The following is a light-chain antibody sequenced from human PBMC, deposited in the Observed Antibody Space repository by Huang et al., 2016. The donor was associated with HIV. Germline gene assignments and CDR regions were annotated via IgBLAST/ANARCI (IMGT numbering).Light chain of an antibody. CDR1: QSISSN. Sequence: EIVMTQSPATLSVSPGERATLSCRASQSISSNLAWYQQRPAQAPRPLIYGASTRATGSPARFTGSGSGTEFTLTISSLQSEDFAVYYCQQYNDWPPLLTFGPGTKVDFK. CDR3: QQYNDWPPLLT. V-gene: IGKV3-15*01. J-gene: IGKJ3*01. CDR2: GAS.